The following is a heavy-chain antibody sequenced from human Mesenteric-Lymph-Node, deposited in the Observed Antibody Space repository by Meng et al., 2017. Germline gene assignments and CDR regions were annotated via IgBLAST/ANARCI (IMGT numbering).Heavy chain of an antibody. V-gene: IGHV4-4*02. D-gene: IGHD3-22*01. J-gene: IGHJ4*02. CDR1: GGSISSINW. Sequence: VPRQESGPGLVKPSETLSLTCAVSGGSISSINWWTWVRQPPGKGLEWIGEIYHSGSTNYNPSLKSRVTISVDKSKNQFSLKLSSVTAADTAVYYCAREGNYYDSSGLDYWGQGTLVTVSS. CDR3: AREGNYYDSSGLDY. CDR2: IYHSGST.